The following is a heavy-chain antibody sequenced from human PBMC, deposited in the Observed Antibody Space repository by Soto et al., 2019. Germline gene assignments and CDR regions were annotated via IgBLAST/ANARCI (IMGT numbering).Heavy chain of an antibody. J-gene: IGHJ6*02. CDR1: GFTFSSYW. V-gene: IGHV3-7*03. CDR3: AREFGVAVAGRWVYYYYGMDV. D-gene: IGHD6-19*01. CDR2: IKQDGSEK. Sequence: EVQLVQSGGGPVKPGGSLRLSCVASGFTFSSYWMSWVRQAPGKGLEWVANIKQDGSEKYYVDSVKGRFTISRDNAKNSLYLQMNSLRAEDTAVYYCAREFGVAVAGRWVYYYYGMDVWGQGTTVTVSS.